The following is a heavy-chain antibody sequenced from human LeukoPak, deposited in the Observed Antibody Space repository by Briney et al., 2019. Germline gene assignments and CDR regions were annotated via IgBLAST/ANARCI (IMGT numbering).Heavy chain of an antibody. CDR3: ATGGYDSSGLYFDY. Sequence: GASVKVSCKVSGYTLTDLSVHWLRQAPGKGLEWMGTFDPEDGETIYAQKFQGRVTMTEDTSTDTAYMELSSLRSEDAAVYYCATGGYDSSGLYFDYWGQRTLVTVSS. V-gene: IGHV1-24*01. J-gene: IGHJ4*02. D-gene: IGHD3-22*01. CDR2: FDPEDGET. CDR1: GYTLTDLS.